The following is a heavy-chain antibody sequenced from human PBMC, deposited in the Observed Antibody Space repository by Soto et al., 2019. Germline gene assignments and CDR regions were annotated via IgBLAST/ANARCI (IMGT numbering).Heavy chain of an antibody. J-gene: IGHJ6*02. D-gene: IGHD3-3*01. CDR3: ARLQVYDFWSGSVPMDV. CDR2: IYYTGST. CDR1: GVSVSGSSC. Sequence: PSETLSLTCTVSGVSVSGSSCWTWIRQAPGKGLEWIGYIYYTGSTNYNPSLKSRVTISVDTSKNQFSLKLTSVTAADTALCFCARLQVYDFWSGSVPMDVWGQGTTVTVS. V-gene: IGHV4-61*01.